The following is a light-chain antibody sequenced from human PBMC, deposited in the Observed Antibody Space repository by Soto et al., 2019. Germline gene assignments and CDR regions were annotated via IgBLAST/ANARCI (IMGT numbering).Light chain of an antibody. Sequence: QLVLTQAPSASASLGASVKLTCTLSSGYSTYAIAWHQQKPEKGPRYLLKLNSDGSHKKGDGIPDRFSGSSSGAERYLTISSLQSEDEADCYCQTWGTGIHVVFGGGTKLTVL. CDR1: SGYSTYA. CDR3: QTWGTGIHVV. J-gene: IGLJ2*01. V-gene: IGLV4-69*01. CDR2: LNSDGSH.